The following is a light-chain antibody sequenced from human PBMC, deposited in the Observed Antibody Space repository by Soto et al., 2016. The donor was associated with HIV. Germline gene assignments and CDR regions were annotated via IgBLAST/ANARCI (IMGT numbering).Light chain of an antibody. V-gene: IGKV1-12*01. CDR3: QQTDSFPFT. Sequence: DIQMTQSPSSVSASVGDRVTITCRASQAINSRLAWYQQKPGKAPEVLITATYTLQAGSHQGSAAVRRGGTGTDFTLAIDSLQPEDFATYYCQQTDSFPFTFGPGTKVNV. CDR2: ATY. CDR1: QAINSR. J-gene: IGKJ3*01.